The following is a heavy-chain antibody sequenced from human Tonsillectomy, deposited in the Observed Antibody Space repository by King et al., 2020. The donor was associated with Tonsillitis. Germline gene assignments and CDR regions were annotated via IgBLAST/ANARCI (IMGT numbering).Heavy chain of an antibody. CDR2: IYHRESP. CDR3: ARDAGDYGMDV. Sequence: LQLQESGSGLVKPSQTLSLTCAVSGGSISSGGYSWSWIRQPPGKGLEWIGYIYHRESPYYNPSLKSRVTISIDRSKHHLSLNLSSVTAADTAVYYCARDAGDYGMDVWGQGTTVTVSS. D-gene: IGHD4-17*01. V-gene: IGHV4-30-2*01. J-gene: IGHJ6*02. CDR1: GGSISSGGYS.